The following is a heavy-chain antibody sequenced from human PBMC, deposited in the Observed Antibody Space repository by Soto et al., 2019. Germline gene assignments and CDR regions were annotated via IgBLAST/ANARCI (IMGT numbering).Heavy chain of an antibody. J-gene: IGHJ4*02. CDR3: ARGKTVAATGYFDY. Sequence: QVQLVQSGAEVKKPGASVKVSCKASGYIFSDYDITWVRQAPGQGLEWMGRINGYNGNTIHAQKFQGRVTLTTDTSTGTAHMELRSLRSDDSAVYYCARGKTVAATGYFDYWGQGTLVTVSS. V-gene: IGHV1-18*01. D-gene: IGHD6-19*01. CDR1: GYIFSDYD. CDR2: INGYNGNT.